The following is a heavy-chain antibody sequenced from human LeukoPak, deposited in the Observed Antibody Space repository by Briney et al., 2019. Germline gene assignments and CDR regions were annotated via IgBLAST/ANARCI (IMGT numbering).Heavy chain of an antibody. CDR3: AREPLKYFDSYYGLDV. CDR1: GFTLSSYA. J-gene: IGHJ6*02. CDR2: IGDSGATT. V-gene: IGHV3-23*01. Sequence: GGSLRLSCAASGFTLSSYAMTWVRQAPGKGLEWVSDIGDSGATTYYADSVKGRFTISRDNAKNTLYLQVNSLRAEDTAVYYCAREPLKYFDSYYGLDVWGQGTTVTVSS. D-gene: IGHD3-9*01.